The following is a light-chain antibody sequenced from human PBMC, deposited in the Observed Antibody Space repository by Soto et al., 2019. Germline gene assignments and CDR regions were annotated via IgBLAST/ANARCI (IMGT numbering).Light chain of an antibody. Sequence: EVVLTQSPVTLSLSPGERATLSCRASQSVSSPYLAWYQQKPGQPPRLLIYGASSRATDIPDRFIGSGSGTEFTLTIARLAPEDFAMYDCQQYGSPPFTFGPGTKVDI. V-gene: IGKV3-20*01. J-gene: IGKJ3*01. CDR2: GAS. CDR3: QQYGSPPFT. CDR1: QSVSSPY.